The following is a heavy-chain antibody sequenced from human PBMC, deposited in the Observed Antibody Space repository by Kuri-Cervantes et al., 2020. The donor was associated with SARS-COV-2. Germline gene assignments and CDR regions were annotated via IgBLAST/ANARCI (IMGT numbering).Heavy chain of an antibody. D-gene: IGHD6-13*01. CDR1: GGSISSSNW. J-gene: IGHJ4*02. CDR2: IYHGGST. V-gene: IGHV4-4*02. CDR3: ARQYSSSWYGEGQFDY. Sequence: GSLRLSCAVSGGSISSSNWWSWVRQPPGKGLEWLGEIYHGGSTNYNPSLKSRVTMSVDKSKNQFSLKLSSVTAADTAVYYCARQYSSSWYGEGQFDYWGQGTLVTVSS.